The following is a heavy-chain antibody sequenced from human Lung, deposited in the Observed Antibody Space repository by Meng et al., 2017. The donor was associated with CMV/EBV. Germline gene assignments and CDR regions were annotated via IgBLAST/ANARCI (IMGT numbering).Heavy chain of an antibody. V-gene: IGHV4-34*01. D-gene: IGHD1-7*01. CDR2: IDGTGRT. Sequence: SETLSLXXAVYGGSFSGSYWHWIRQPPGMGLEWIGEIDGTGRTKYSPSLNSRVTILLDTSKKQFSLELSSVTAADTAVYYCARLTGTVYVHWFDAWGQGNXV. CDR1: GGSFSGSY. J-gene: IGHJ5*02. CDR3: ARLTGTVYVHWFDA.